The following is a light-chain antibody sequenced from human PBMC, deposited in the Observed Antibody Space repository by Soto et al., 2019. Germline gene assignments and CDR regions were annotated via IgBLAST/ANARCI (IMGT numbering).Light chain of an antibody. CDR1: QGISYY. Sequence: DIQMTQSPSSLSASVGDRVIITCRASQGISYYLAWYQQKPGRVPKLLIYAASTLQSGVQSRFSGSGSGTDFTLTISSLQPEDVATYYCQKSNSAPRTFGQGTKVEIK. CDR2: AAS. CDR3: QKSNSAPRT. V-gene: IGKV1-27*01. J-gene: IGKJ1*01.